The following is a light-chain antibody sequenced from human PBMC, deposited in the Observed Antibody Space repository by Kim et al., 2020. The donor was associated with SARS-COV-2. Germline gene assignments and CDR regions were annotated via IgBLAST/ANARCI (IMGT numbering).Light chain of an antibody. Sequence: EIVLTQSPATLSLSPGERATLSCRASQSVSSYLAWYQQKPGQAPRLLIYDASNRATGIPARFSGSGSGTDFTLTISSLEPEDFAVYYCPQRSNWPPRLTFGGGTKMGIK. CDR3: PQRSNWPPRLT. CDR1: QSVSSY. CDR2: DAS. J-gene: IGKJ4*01. V-gene: IGKV3-11*01.